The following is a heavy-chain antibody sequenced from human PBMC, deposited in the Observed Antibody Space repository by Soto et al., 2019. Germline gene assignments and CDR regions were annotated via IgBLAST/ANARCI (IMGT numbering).Heavy chain of an antibody. CDR1: GDTFSFYS. CDR3: ATSYGSGYRAFDY. Sequence: SVKGSCKASGDTFSFYSLNWVRQAPGLGLEWMGRVNPILSMSNYAQRFQGRVTMTADKSTSTAYMELSGLRSEDTAMYYCATSYGSGYRAFDYWGQRALVIVSS. V-gene: IGHV1-69*02. J-gene: IGHJ4*02. D-gene: IGHD3-10*01. CDR2: VNPILSMS.